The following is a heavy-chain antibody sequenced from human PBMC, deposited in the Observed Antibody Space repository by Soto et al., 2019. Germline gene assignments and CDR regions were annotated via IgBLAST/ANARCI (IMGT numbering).Heavy chain of an antibody. CDR2: MNPGSGNT. J-gene: IGHJ5*02. V-gene: IGHV1-8*01. Sequence: QVQLVQSGAEVKKPGASVKVSCKASGYTFTNYEINWVRQATGQGLEWMGWMNPGSGNTGYAHKFQVRFTMTRNISISTPYMELSSLGSDDTAIYYCARMAASGSLNWFDPLCQGTLVTVSS. CDR3: ARMAASGSLNWFDP. D-gene: IGHD3-10*01. CDR1: GYTFTNYE.